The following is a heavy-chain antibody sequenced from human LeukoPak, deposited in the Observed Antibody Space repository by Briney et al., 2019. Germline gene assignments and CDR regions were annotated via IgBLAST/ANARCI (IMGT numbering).Heavy chain of an antibody. Sequence: GGSLRLSCAASGFTFSSYGMHWVRQAPGKGLEWVAFIRYDGSNKYYADSVKGRFTISRDNAKNSLYLQMNSLRAEDTAVYYCARDRGSYDFWSGYRTFDYWGQGTLVTVSS. CDR2: IRYDGSNK. V-gene: IGHV3-30*02. J-gene: IGHJ4*02. CDR3: ARDRGSYDFWSGYRTFDY. D-gene: IGHD3-3*01. CDR1: GFTFSSYG.